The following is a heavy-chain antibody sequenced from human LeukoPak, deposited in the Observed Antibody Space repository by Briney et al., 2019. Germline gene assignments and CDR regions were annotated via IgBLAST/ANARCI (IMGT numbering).Heavy chain of an antibody. CDR1: GFTFSGYA. V-gene: IGHV3-23*01. Sequence: GGSLRLSCAASGFTFSGYAMSWVRQAPGKGLEWVSAISGSGGSTYYADSVKGRFTISRDNSKNTLYLQMNSLRAEDTAVYYCAKDYGSSWYYYYYYVDVWGKGTTVTVSS. D-gene: IGHD6-13*01. CDR3: AKDYGSSWYYYYYYVDV. CDR2: ISGSGGST. J-gene: IGHJ6*03.